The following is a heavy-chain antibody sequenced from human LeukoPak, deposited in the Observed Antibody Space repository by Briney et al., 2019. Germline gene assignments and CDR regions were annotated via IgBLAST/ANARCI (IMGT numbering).Heavy chain of an antibody. D-gene: IGHD1-26*01. CDR1: GGSISSYY. V-gene: IGHV4-59*01. Sequence: PSETLSLTCTVSGGSISSYYWSWIRQPPGKGLEWIGYIYYSGSTNYNPSLKSRVTISVDTSKNQFSLKLSSVTAADTAVYYCARAARPGGSYHTPFDYWGQGTLVTVSS. J-gene: IGHJ4*02. CDR3: ARAARPGGSYHTPFDY. CDR2: IYYSGST.